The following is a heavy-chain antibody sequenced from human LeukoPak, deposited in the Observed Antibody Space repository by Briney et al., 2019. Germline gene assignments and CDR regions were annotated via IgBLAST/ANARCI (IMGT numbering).Heavy chain of an antibody. J-gene: IGHJ5*02. CDR1: GGSISSGSYY. CDR2: IYTSGST. D-gene: IGHD6-6*01. CDR3: ARDSRTYSSSSLDP. V-gene: IGHV4-61*02. Sequence: PSQTLSLTCTVSGGSISSGSYYWSWIRQPAGKGLEWIGRIYTSGSTNYNPSLKSRVTISVDTSKNQFSLKLSSVTAADTAVYYCARDSRTYSSSSLDPWGQGTLVTVSS.